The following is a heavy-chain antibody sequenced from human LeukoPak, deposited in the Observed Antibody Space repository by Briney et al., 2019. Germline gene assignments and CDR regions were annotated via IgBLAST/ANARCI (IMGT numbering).Heavy chain of an antibody. CDR2: ISGSSGGT. CDR3: AKRAYSGYDYFDY. J-gene: IGHJ4*02. V-gene: IGHV3-23*01. Sequence: GGSLRLSCAASGFAFSIYGMSWVRQAPGKGLEWVSAISGSSGGTYYADSVKGRFTVSRDNSKNTLYLQMNSLRAEDAAVYYCAKRAYSGYDYFDYWGQGTLVAVSS. CDR1: GFAFSIYG. D-gene: IGHD5-12*01.